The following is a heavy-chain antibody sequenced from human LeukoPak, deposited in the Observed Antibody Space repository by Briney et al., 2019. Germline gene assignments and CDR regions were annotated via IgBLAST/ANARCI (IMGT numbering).Heavy chain of an antibody. CDR2: IYPGDSDT. D-gene: IGHD5-12*01. CDR3: ARQVATVDWSDP. CDR1: GYSFTSYW. Sequence: GESLKISCEGSGYSFTSYWIGWVRQMPGKGLEWMGIIYPGDSDTRYSPSFQGQVTVSADKSISTAYLQWNSLKASDTAMYYCARQVATVDWSDPWGQGTLVTVSS. J-gene: IGHJ5*02. V-gene: IGHV5-51*01.